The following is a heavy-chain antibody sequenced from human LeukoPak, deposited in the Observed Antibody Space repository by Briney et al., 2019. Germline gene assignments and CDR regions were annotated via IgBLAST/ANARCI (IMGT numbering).Heavy chain of an antibody. V-gene: IGHV1-69*01. Sequence: ASVKVSCKASGGTFSSYAISWVRQAPGQGLEWMGGNIPIFGTANYAQKFQGRVTITADESTSTAYMELSSLRSEDTAVYYCARDHTKSPWGSSKEYYFDYWGQGTLVTVSS. D-gene: IGHD6-13*01. CDR2: NIPIFGTA. CDR3: ARDHTKSPWGSSKEYYFDY. J-gene: IGHJ4*02. CDR1: GGTFSSYA.